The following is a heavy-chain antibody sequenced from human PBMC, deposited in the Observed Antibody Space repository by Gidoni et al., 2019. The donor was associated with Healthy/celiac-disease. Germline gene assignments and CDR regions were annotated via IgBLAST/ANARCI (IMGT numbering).Heavy chain of an antibody. CDR1: GYSFTSYC. CDR2: IYPGDSDT. Sequence: EVQLVQSGAEVKKPGESLKISCKGSGYSFTSYCIGWVRQMPGKGLEWMGIIYPGDSDTRYSPSFQGQVTISADKSISTAYLQWSSLKASDTAMYYCARRGQQLVRGVYYYYGMDVWGQGTTVTVSS. CDR3: ARRGQQLVRGVYYYYGMDV. D-gene: IGHD6-13*01. J-gene: IGHJ6*02. V-gene: IGHV5-51*01.